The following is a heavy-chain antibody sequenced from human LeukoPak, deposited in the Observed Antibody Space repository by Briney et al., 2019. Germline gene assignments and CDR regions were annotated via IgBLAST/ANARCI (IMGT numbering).Heavy chain of an antibody. V-gene: IGHV3-21*01. CDR2: ISSSSSYI. CDR3: ARDPTPRYCSGGSCYTHYGMDV. CDR1: GFTFSSYA. Sequence: GGSLRLSCAASGFTFSSYAMSWVRQAPGKGLEWVSSISSSSSYIYYANSVKGRLTISRDNAKNSLYLQMNSLRAEDTAVYYCARDPTPRYCSGGSCYTHYGMDVWGQGTTVTVSS. D-gene: IGHD2-15*01. J-gene: IGHJ6*02.